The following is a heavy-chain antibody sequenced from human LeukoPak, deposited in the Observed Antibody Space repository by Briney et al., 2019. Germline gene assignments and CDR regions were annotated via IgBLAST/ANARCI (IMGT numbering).Heavy chain of an antibody. J-gene: IGHJ1*01. D-gene: IGHD1-26*01. Sequence: PGGSLRLSCAASGFAFSNYGMYWVRQAPGKGLEWVVVISYDGSKKFYADSVKGRFTISRDNSKNTLYLQMDSLRAEDTAVYYCAKDQDSGKYYVRHFQHWGQGTLVTVSS. V-gene: IGHV3-30*18. CDR1: GFAFSNYG. CDR3: AKDQDSGKYYVRHFQH. CDR2: ISYDGSKK.